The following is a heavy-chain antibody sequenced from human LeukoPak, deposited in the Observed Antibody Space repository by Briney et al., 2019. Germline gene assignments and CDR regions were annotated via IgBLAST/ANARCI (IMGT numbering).Heavy chain of an antibody. D-gene: IGHD2/OR15-2a*01. Sequence: GASVKVSCKTSGYTFSGYYMHWVRQAPGQGLEWMGRIDPKSGGTKYAQNFQGRVTMTSDTSITAAHMELSRLSSDDTAVYYCVRDSRVSGDYWGQGTLVTVSS. CDR3: VRDSRVSGDY. V-gene: IGHV1-2*06. J-gene: IGHJ4*02. CDR2: IDPKSGGT. CDR1: GYTFSGYY.